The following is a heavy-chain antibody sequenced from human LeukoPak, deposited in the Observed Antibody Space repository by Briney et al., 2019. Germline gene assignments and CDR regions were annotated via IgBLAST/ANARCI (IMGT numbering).Heavy chain of an antibody. Sequence: PGGSLRLSCAASGFTFSSYAMHWVRQAPGKGLEWVAVISYDGSNKYYADSVKGRFTISRDNSKNTLYLQMNSLRAEDTAVYYRARDSGMDVWGQGTTVTVSS. CDR2: ISYDGSNK. CDR3: ARDSGMDV. V-gene: IGHV3-30-3*01. CDR1: GFTFSSYA. J-gene: IGHJ6*02.